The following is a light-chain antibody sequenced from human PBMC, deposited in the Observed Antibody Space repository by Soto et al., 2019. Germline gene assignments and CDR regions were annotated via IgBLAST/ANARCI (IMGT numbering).Light chain of an antibody. J-gene: IGKJ2*01. CDR3: QQYGSAPSYT. CDR1: QSVSRNY. Sequence: EIVLTQSPGTLSLSPGERAILSCRASQSVSRNYLAWYQQRPGRAPRLLIYGASSRATDIPDRFTGSGSGTDFTLAISRLEPEDSAVYYCQQYGSAPSYTFGQGTKLELK. CDR2: GAS. V-gene: IGKV3-20*01.